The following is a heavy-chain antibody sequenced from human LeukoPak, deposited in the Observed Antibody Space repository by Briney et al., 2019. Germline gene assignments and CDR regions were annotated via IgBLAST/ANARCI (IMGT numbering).Heavy chain of an antibody. Sequence: ASVKVSCKASGYTFTGYYMHWVRQAPGQGLEWMGWINPNSGGTNYAQKFQGWVTVTRDTSISTAYMELSRLRSDDTAVYYCAREGITGTTAFDIWGQGTMVTVSS. CDR2: INPNSGGT. J-gene: IGHJ3*02. CDR1: GYTFTGYY. CDR3: AREGITGTTAFDI. D-gene: IGHD1-7*01. V-gene: IGHV1-2*04.